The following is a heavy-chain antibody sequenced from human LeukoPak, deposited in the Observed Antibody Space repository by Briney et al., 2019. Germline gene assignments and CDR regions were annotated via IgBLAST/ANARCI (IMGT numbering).Heavy chain of an antibody. Sequence: PGGSLKLSCAASGFTLSRSHMHWVRQAPGKGLECVANIKEDGSEKYYVDSVKGRFTISRDNAKNSLYLQMNSLRAEDTAVYYCARQGDDYWGHGTLVTVSS. CDR1: GFTLSRSH. D-gene: IGHD3-16*01. CDR2: IKEDGSEK. CDR3: ARQGDDY. J-gene: IGHJ4*01. V-gene: IGHV3-7*01.